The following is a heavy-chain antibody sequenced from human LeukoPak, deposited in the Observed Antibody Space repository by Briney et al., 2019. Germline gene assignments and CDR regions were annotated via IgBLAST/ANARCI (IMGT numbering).Heavy chain of an antibody. V-gene: IGHV7-4-1*02. J-gene: IGHJ5*02. CDR3: ATNFANYYGNWFDP. D-gene: IGHD3-22*01. CDR2: INTNTGNP. CDR1: GYTFISYA. Sequence: GASVKVSCKASGYTFISYAMNWVRQAPGQGLEWMGWINTNTGNPTYAQGFTGRFVFSLDTSVSTAYLHISSLKAEDTAVYYCATNFANYYGNWFDPWGQGTLVTVSS.